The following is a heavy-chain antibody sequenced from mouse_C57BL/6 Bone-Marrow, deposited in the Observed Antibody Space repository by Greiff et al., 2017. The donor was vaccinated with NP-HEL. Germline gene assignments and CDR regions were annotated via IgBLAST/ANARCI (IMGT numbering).Heavy chain of an antibody. V-gene: IGHV1-80*01. CDR2: LSPFYFCQ. CDR3: ARGDYGSSRFGYAMDY. CDR1: FTYCLLSF. J-gene: IGHJ4*01. Sequence: QVQLQQSGAELVPPFSKGKISWKDSFTYCLLSFLPFFPSLPFPFLSFLFPLSPFYFCQKSNGKFKGKATLTADKSSSTAYMQVSSLTSEDSAVYFCARGDYGSSRFGYAMDYWGQGTSVTVSS. D-gene: IGHD1-1*01.